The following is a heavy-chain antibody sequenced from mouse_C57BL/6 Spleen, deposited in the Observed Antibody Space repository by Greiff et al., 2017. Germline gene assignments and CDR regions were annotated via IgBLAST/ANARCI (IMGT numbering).Heavy chain of an antibody. J-gene: IGHJ4*01. Sequence: QVQLQQPGAELVMPGASVKLSCKASGYTFTSYWMHWVKQRPGHGLEWIGEIDPSDSYTNYNQKFKGKSTLTVDKSSSTAYMQLSSLTSEDSAVYYCARSRTTVSYAMDYWGQGTSVTVSS. CDR2: IDPSDSYT. CDR1: GYTFTSYW. D-gene: IGHD1-1*01. CDR3: ARSRTTVSYAMDY. V-gene: IGHV1-69*01.